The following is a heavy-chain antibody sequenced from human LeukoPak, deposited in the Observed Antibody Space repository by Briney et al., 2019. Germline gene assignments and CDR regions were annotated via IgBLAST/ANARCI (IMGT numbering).Heavy chain of an antibody. CDR3: ARVRGGDYVWGSYRPTRWFDP. CDR2: IYYSGST. Sequence: SETLLLTCTVSGGSISSGDYYWSWIRQPPGKCLERIGYIYYSGSTYYNPSLKSRVTISVDTSKNQFSLKLSSVTAADTAVYYCARVRGGDYVWGSYRPTRWFDPWGQGTLVTVSS. V-gene: IGHV4-30-4*01. CDR1: GGSISSGDYY. J-gene: IGHJ5*02. D-gene: IGHD3-16*02.